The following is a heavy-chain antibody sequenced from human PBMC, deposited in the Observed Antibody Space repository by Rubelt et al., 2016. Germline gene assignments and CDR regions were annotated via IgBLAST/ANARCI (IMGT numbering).Heavy chain of an antibody. J-gene: IGHJ2*01. CDR1: GGSFSGYY. CDR3: ARDVRYCSGGSCHYWYFDL. D-gene: IGHD2-15*01. V-gene: IGHV4-34*01. CDR2: INHSGST. Sequence: QVQLQESGPGLVKPSETLSLTCAVYGGSFSGYYWSWIRQPPGKGLEWIGEINHSGSTNYNPSLKSRVTLSVYASKNQCSLKLSSVTAADTAVYDCARDVRYCSGGSCHYWYFDLWGRGTLVTVSS.